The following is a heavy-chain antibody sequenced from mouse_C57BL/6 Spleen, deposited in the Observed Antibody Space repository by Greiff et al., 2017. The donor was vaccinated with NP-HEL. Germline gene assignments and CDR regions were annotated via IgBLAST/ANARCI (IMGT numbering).Heavy chain of an antibody. Sequence: VQLQQSGPELVKPGASVKISCKASGYSFTDYNMNWVKQSTGKSLEWIGGIYPNYGTTSYNQKFKGKATLTVDQSSSTAYLHLNSLTSEDSAVYYCARGELGRPFDYWGQGTTLTVSS. CDR1: GYSFTDYN. D-gene: IGHD4-1*01. CDR3: ARGELGRPFDY. V-gene: IGHV1-39*01. CDR2: IYPNYGTT. J-gene: IGHJ2*01.